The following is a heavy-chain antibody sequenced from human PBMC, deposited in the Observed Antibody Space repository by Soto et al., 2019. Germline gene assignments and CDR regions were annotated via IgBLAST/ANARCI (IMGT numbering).Heavy chain of an antibody. V-gene: IGHV4-31*03. Sequence: SETLSLTCTVSGGSISSSRHYWGWIRQHPGKGLEWIGNIYYSGSTYNNPSLKSRVTISVDTSKNQFSLKLSSVTAADTVVYYCARNYDYSNLWYFDYWGQGTLVTVSS. CDR1: GGSISSSRHY. J-gene: IGHJ4*02. CDR3: ARNYDYSNLWYFDY. D-gene: IGHD4-4*01. CDR2: IYYSGST.